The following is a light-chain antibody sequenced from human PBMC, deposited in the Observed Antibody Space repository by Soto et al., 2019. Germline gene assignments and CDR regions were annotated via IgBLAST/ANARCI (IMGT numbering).Light chain of an antibody. CDR3: SSLSGGNIRL. CDR2: EVT. V-gene: IGLV2-14*01. Sequence: QSALTQPASVSGSPGQSIAISCTGTSSDVGGYNFVSWYQQHPDKAPKLIVYEVTHRPSGVSNRFSGSKSGNTASLTISGLQGEDEADYYCSSLSGGNIRLFGTGTKLTVL. J-gene: IGLJ1*01. CDR1: SSDVGGYNF.